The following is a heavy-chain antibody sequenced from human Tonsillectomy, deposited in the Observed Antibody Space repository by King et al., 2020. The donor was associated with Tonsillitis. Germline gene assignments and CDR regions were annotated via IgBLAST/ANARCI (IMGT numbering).Heavy chain of an antibody. Sequence: VQLVESGGGLVQPGRSLRLSCAASGFTFDDYAMHWVRQAPGKGLEWVSGISWNSGRIGYADSVKGRFTISRDNAKKSLYLQMNSLRAEDTALYYCAKDGSGGDPCYMDVWGKGTTVTVSS. CDR1: GFTFDDYA. CDR2: ISWNSGRI. D-gene: IGHD2-21*02. V-gene: IGHV3-9*01. CDR3: AKDGSGGDPCYMDV. J-gene: IGHJ6*03.